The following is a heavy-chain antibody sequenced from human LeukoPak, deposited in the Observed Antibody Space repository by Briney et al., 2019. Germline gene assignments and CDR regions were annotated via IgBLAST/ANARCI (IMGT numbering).Heavy chain of an antibody. CDR1: GFTFSSYS. CDR3: AREGRVKGVDNWFDP. CDR2: ISSSSSTI. D-gene: IGHD3-10*01. V-gene: IGHV3-48*02. J-gene: IGHJ5*02. Sequence: GGSLRLSCAAPGFTFSSYSMNWVRQAPGKGLEWLSYISSSSSTIYYADSVKGRFTISRDNAKNSLYLQMNSLRDEDTGVYYFAREGRVKGVDNWFDPWGQGTLVTVSS.